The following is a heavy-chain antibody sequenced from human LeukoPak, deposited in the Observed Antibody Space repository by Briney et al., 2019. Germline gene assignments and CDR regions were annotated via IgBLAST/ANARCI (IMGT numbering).Heavy chain of an antibody. D-gene: IGHD6-13*01. CDR2: ISPYNGNT. V-gene: IGHV1-18*01. Sequence: AASVKVSCKASGYTFNTYGITWVRQAPGQGLEWMGWISPYNGNTNYAQKLQGRVTMTTDTSTSTAYMELSRLRSDDTAVYYCARERGIAAAGTWGQGTLVTVSS. CDR3: ARERGIAAAGT. J-gene: IGHJ5*02. CDR1: GYTFNTYG.